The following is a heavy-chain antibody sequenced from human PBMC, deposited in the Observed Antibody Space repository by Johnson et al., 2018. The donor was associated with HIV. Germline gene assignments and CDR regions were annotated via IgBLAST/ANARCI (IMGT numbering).Heavy chain of an antibody. D-gene: IGHD3-22*01. CDR1: GFTSSNYW. CDR3: ARHYYDSSGTHDAFDI. Sequence: EVQLMESGGGLVQPGGSLRLSCAASGFTSSNYWMSWVRQAPGKGLECVANIKQDGSEKYYVDSVKGRFTISRDNAKNSLYLQVSSLRAEDTAVYYCARHYYDSSGTHDAFDIWGQGTMVTVSS. V-gene: IGHV3-7*03. CDR2: IKQDGSEK. J-gene: IGHJ3*02.